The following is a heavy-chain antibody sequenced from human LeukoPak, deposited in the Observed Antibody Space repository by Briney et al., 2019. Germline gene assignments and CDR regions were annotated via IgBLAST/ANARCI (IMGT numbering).Heavy chain of an antibody. CDR1: GYTFTSYA. CDR2: INAGNGNT. CDR3: ARDRVNYYDSSCYDY. D-gene: IGHD3-22*01. V-gene: IGHV1-3*01. Sequence: EASVKVSCKASGYTFTSYAMHWVRQAPGQRLEWMGWINAGNGNTKYSQKFQGRVTITRDTSASTAYMELSSLRSEDTAVYYCARDRVNYYDSSCYDYWGQGTLVTVSS. J-gene: IGHJ4*02.